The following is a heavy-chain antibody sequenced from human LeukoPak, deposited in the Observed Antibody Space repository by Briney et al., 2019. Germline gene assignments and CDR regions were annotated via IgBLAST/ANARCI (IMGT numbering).Heavy chain of an antibody. V-gene: IGHV3-30*03. CDR3: SGPAFDY. J-gene: IGHJ4*02. CDR1: GFTFSSYG. CDR2: ISYDGSNK. Sequence: PGGSLRLSCAASGFTFSSYGMHWVRQAPGKGLEWVAVISYDGSNKYYADSVKGRFTISRDNSKNTLYLQMNSLRAEDTAVYYCSGPAFDYWGQGTLVTVSS.